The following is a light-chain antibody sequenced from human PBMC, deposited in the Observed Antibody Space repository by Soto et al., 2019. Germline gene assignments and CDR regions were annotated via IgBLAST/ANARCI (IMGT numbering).Light chain of an antibody. CDR2: GTS. CDR1: QNINSRY. J-gene: IGKJ3*01. V-gene: IGKV3-20*01. CDR3: QQFGSSPGFT. Sequence: EIVLTQSPGTLSLSPGERATLSCRASQNINSRYLAWYQQKPGQAPRLLIYGTSSRATVIPDRFSGSGSGTDFTLTISRLEPEDFAVYYCQQFGSSPGFTFGPGTKVDIK.